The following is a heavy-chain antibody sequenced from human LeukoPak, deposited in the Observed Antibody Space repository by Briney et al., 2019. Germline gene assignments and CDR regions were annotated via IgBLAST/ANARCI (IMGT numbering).Heavy chain of an antibody. Sequence: GGSLRLSCAASGFTFSSYWIHWVRQAPGKGLVWVSRINSDGSTTSYADSVKGRFTISRDNAKNTLYLQMNSLRAEDTAVYYCARGGLSGYYHDYWGQGTLVTVSS. CDR3: ARGGLSGYYHDY. J-gene: IGHJ4*02. CDR1: GFTFSSYW. CDR2: INSDGSTT. V-gene: IGHV3-74*01. D-gene: IGHD3-22*01.